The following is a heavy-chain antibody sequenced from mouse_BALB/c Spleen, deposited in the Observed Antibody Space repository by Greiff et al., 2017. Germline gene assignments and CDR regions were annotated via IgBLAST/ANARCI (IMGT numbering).Heavy chain of an antibody. CDR1: GFTFSDYY. Sequence: DVKLVESGGGLVKPGGSLKLSCAASGFTFSDYYMYWVRQTPEKRLEWVATISDGGSYTYYPDSVKGRFTISRDNAKNNLYLQMSSLKSEVTAMYYCARDRGTMVSFDYWGQGTTLTVSS. CDR3: ARDRGTMVSFDY. D-gene: IGHD2-2*01. J-gene: IGHJ2*01. CDR2: ISDGGSYT. V-gene: IGHV5-4*02.